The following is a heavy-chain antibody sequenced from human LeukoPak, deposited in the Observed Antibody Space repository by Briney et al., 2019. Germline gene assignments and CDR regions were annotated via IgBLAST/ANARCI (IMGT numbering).Heavy chain of an antibody. Sequence: PSETLSLTCTVSGGSISGYYWTWMRQPPGKGLEWIGNVHNSGNSNYNPSLQSRVTISLDTSKDQFSLKLSSVTAADTAMYYCARDFISMIEGDAFDMWAQGTMVTVSS. J-gene: IGHJ3*02. D-gene: IGHD3-22*01. V-gene: IGHV4-4*09. CDR1: GGSISGYY. CDR3: ARDFISMIEGDAFDM. CDR2: VHNSGNS.